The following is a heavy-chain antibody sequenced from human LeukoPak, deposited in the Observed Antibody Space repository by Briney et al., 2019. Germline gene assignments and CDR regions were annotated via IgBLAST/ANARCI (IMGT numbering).Heavy chain of an antibody. J-gene: IGHJ3*02. CDR3: ARSSAYCGGDCWGAFDI. D-gene: IGHD2-21*02. Sequence: PSETLSLTCTVSGGSISSYYWSWIRQPPGKGLEWIGYIYYSGSTNYNPSLKSRVTILVDTSKNQFSLKLSSVTAADTAVYYCARSSAYCGGDCWGAFDIWGQGTMVTVSS. V-gene: IGHV4-59*08. CDR1: GGSISSYY. CDR2: IYYSGST.